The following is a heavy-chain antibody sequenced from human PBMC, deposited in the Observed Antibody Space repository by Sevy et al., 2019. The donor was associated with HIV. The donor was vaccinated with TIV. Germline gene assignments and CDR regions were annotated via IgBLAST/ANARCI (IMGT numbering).Heavy chain of an antibody. CDR3: AKGRFAGASCSGGSCYSEPNYYYYGMDV. J-gene: IGHJ6*02. D-gene: IGHD2-15*01. CDR1: GFTFSSYA. CDR2: ISGSGGST. V-gene: IGHV3-23*01. Sequence: GGSLRLSCAASGFTFSSYAMSWVRQAPGKGLEWVSAISGSGGSTYYADSVKGRFTISRDNSKNTRYLQMNGLRAEDTAVYYCAKGRFAGASCSGGSCYSEPNYYYYGMDVWGQGTTVTVSS.